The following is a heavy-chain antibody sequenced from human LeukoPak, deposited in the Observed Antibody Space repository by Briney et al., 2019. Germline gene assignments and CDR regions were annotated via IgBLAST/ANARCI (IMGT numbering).Heavy chain of an antibody. CDR3: AKWDYDFWSGYPDY. J-gene: IGHJ4*02. V-gene: IGHV3-23*01. CDR2: ISGSGGST. D-gene: IGHD3-3*01. Sequence: PGGSLRLSCAASGFTFSSYAMSWVRQAPGKGLEWVSAISGSGGSTYYADSVKGRFTISRDNSKNTLYLQMNSLRAEDTAVYYCAKWDYDFWSGYPDYWGQGTLVTVSS. CDR1: GFTFSSYA.